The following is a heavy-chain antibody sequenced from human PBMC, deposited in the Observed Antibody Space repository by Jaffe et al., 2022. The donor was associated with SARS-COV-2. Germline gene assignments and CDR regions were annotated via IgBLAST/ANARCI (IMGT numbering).Heavy chain of an antibody. D-gene: IGHD4-17*01. CDR1: GYTFTGYY. CDR2: INPNSGGT. V-gene: IGHV1-2*02. J-gene: IGHJ5*02. Sequence: QVQLVQSGAEVKKPGASVKVSCKASGYTFTGYYMHWVRQAPGQGLEWMGWINPNSGGTNYAQKFQGRVTMTRDTSISTAYMELSRLRSDDTAVYYCAREVSAITVTTGGWFDPWGQGTLVTVSS. CDR3: AREVSAITVTTGGWFDP.